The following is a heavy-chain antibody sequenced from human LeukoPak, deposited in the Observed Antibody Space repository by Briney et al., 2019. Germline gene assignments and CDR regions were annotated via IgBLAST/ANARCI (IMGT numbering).Heavy chain of an antibody. CDR1: GFTFSDYY. D-gene: IGHD2-2*01. J-gene: IGHJ4*02. V-gene: IGHV3-11*04. CDR2: ISSSGSTI. Sequence: GGSLRLSCAASGFTFSDYYMSWIRQAPGKGLEWVSYISSSGSTIYYADSVKGRFTISRDNAKNSLYLQMNSLRAEDTAVYYCAKEGIVVVPAATEFDYWGQGTLVTVSS. CDR3: AKEGIVVVPAATEFDY.